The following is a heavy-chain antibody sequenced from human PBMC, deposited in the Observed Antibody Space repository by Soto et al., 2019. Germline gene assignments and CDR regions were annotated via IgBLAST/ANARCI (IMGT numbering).Heavy chain of an antibody. J-gene: IGHJ4*02. Sequence: GASVKVSCKASGGTFSSYAISWVRQAPGQGLEWMGGIIPIFGTANYAQKFQGRVTITADESTSTAYMELSSLRSEDTAVYYCASHQTAGDIVLVPAAMPDWGQGTLVTVSS. CDR3: ASHQTAGDIVLVPAAMPD. V-gene: IGHV1-69*13. D-gene: IGHD2-2*01. CDR2: IIPIFGTA. CDR1: GGTFSSYA.